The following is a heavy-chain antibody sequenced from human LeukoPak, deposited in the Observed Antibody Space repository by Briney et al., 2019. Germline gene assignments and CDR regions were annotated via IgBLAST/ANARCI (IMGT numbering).Heavy chain of an antibody. V-gene: IGHV4-31*03. CDR3: TRGFAYYLNWFDP. CDR1: GGSISSGGYY. D-gene: IGHD3-10*01. J-gene: IGHJ5*02. CDR2: IYYSGST. Sequence: SETLSLTCTVSGGSISSGGYYWSWIRQHPGKGLEWIGYIYYSGSTYYNPSLKSRVSISIDTSKNQFSLKLSSVTAADTAVYYCTRGFAYYLNWFDPWGQGTLVTVSS.